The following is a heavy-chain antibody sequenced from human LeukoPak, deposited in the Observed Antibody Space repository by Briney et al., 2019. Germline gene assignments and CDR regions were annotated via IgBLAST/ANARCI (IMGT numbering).Heavy chain of an antibody. D-gene: IGHD5-18*01. J-gene: IGHJ4*02. CDR3: ARLRGGVQLWGD. CDR1: GGSITSNSYS. CDR2: HSHAGNN. Sequence: MPSETLSLTCTVSGGSITSNSYSWIWIRQPPGKGLQWIVTHSHAGNNYHYPSLKSRVTMPVSRSKNQFSLKPTSVTATDTAVYYCARLRGGVQLWGDWGQGTLVTVSS. V-gene: IGHV4-39*01.